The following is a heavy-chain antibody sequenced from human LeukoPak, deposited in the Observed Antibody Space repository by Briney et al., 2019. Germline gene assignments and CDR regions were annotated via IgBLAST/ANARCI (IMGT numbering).Heavy chain of an antibody. Sequence: SGGSLRLSCAAFGFTFSSHGMSWVRQAPGKGLEWVSTISGSGDNTYYADSVKGRFTISRDNSKNTLYLQMNSLRAEDTAVYYCAKVTYGSGTYGAFDYWGQGTLVTVSS. CDR1: GFTFSSHG. CDR2: ISGSGDNT. V-gene: IGHV3-23*01. J-gene: IGHJ4*02. D-gene: IGHD3-10*01. CDR3: AKVTYGSGTYGAFDY.